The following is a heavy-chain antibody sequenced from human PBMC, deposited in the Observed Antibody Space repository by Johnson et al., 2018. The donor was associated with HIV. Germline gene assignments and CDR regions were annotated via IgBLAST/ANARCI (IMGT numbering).Heavy chain of an antibody. V-gene: IGHV3-23*04. J-gene: IGHJ3*02. CDR3: AKDHIVGATLGRDAFDI. D-gene: IGHD1-26*01. CDR1: GFTFSSYA. Sequence: VQLVESGGGLVQPGGSLRLSCAASGFTFSSYAMSWVRQAPGKGLEWVSAISGSGGSTYYADSVKGRFTISRDNSKNTLYLQMNSLRAEDTAVYYCAKDHIVGATLGRDAFDIWGQGTTVTVSS. CDR2: ISGSGGST.